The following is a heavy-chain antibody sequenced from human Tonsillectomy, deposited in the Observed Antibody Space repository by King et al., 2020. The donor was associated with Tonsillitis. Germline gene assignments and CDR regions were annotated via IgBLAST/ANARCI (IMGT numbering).Heavy chain of an antibody. Sequence: VQLVESGGDLVQPGGSLRLSCAASGVTFSSYAMSWVRQAPGKGLEWVSTISGSGGSTYYGDPVKGRFTISRDNSKNTVYLQMNSLRAEDTAVYYCAKGGPGMSVAGSGAFDSWGQGALVTASS. J-gene: IGHJ4*02. CDR2: ISGSGGST. D-gene: IGHD6-19*01. CDR1: GVTFSSYA. CDR3: AKGGPGMSVAGSGAFDS. V-gene: IGHV3-23*04.